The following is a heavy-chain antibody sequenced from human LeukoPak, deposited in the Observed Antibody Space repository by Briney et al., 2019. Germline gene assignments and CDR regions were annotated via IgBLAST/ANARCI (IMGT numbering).Heavy chain of an antibody. V-gene: IGHV1-8*01. J-gene: IGHJ4*02. Sequence: GASVKVSCKASGYTFTSHDINWVREATGQGLEWMGWMNPNSGNTGYAQKFQGRVTMTRNTSIRTAYMELSSLRSEDTAVYYCARGRALWFGLRNFDYWGQGTLVTVSS. D-gene: IGHD3-10*01. CDR2: MNPNSGNT. CDR3: ARGRALWFGLRNFDY. CDR1: GYTFTSHD.